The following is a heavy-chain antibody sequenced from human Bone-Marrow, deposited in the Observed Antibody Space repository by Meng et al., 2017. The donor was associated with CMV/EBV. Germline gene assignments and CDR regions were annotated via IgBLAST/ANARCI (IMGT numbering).Heavy chain of an antibody. Sequence: GRSLRLSCKGSGYSFTSYWIGWVRQMPGKGLEWMGIIYPGDSDTRYSPSFQGQVAISADKSVSTAYLQWSSLKASDTAMYYCARHQDRYALDPWGQGNLVTVSS. CDR1: GYSFTSYW. CDR3: ARHQDRYALDP. J-gene: IGHJ5*02. V-gene: IGHV5-51*01. D-gene: IGHD3-16*01. CDR2: IYPGDSDT.